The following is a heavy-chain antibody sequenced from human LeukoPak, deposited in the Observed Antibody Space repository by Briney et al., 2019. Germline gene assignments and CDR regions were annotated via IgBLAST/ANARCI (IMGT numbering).Heavy chain of an antibody. CDR1: GYTFTSYA. J-gene: IGHJ5*02. CDR3: ARAAFGIAAAGTRWFDP. Sequence: ASVKVSCKASGYTFTSYAMHWERQAPGQRLEWMGWINAGNGNTKYSQKFQGRVTITRDTSASTAYMELSSLRSEDTAVYYCARAAFGIAAAGTRWFDPWGQGTLVTVSS. CDR2: INAGNGNT. V-gene: IGHV1-3*01. D-gene: IGHD6-13*01.